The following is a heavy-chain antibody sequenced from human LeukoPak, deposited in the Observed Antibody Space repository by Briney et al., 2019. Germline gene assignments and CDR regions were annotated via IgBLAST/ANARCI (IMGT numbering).Heavy chain of an antibody. CDR3: ARSKSFYYDY. CDR1: GGSISSGSYY. Sequence: SETLSLTCTVSGGSISSGSYYWSWIRQPAGKGLEWIGRIYTSGSTNYNPSLKSRVTMPVDTSKNQFSLKLSSATAADTAVYYCARSKSFYYDYWGQGTLVTVSS. V-gene: IGHV4-61*02. D-gene: IGHD4-11*01. CDR2: IYTSGST. J-gene: IGHJ4*02.